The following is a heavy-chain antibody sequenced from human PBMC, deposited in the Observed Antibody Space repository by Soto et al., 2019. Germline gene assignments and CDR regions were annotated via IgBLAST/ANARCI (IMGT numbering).Heavy chain of an antibody. Sequence: GGSLRLSCAASGFTFSSYGMHWVRQAPGKGLEWVAVIWYDGSNKYYADSVKGRFTISRDNSKNTLYLQMNSLRAEDTAVYYCARHLFDIVVVPAAIKKYYYYGMDVWGQGTTVTVSS. D-gene: IGHD2-2*02. CDR1: GFTFSSYG. CDR3: ARHLFDIVVVPAAIKKYYYYGMDV. J-gene: IGHJ6*02. V-gene: IGHV3-33*01. CDR2: IWYDGSNK.